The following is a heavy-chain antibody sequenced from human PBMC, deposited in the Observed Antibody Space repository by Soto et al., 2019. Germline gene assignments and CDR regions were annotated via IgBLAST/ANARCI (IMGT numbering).Heavy chain of an antibody. CDR2: IIPIFGTA. V-gene: IGHV1-69*06. J-gene: IGHJ3*02. CDR3: ARDGYSSGWYGNDAFDI. Sequence: QVQLVQSGAEVKKPGSSVKVSCKASGGTFSSYAISWVRQAPGQGLEWMGGIIPIFGTANYAQKFQGRVTITADKSTSTAYMERSSLRSEDTAVYYCARDGYSSGWYGNDAFDIWGQGTMVTVSS. CDR1: GGTFSSYA. D-gene: IGHD6-19*01.